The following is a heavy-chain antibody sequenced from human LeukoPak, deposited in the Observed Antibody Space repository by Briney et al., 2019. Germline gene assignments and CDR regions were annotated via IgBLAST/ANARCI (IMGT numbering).Heavy chain of an antibody. V-gene: IGHV4-39*01. D-gene: IGHD3-9*01. Sequence: SETLSLTCTVSGGSISSSSYYWGWIRQPPGKGLEWIGSIYYSGSTYYNPSLKSRVTISVDTSKNQFSLKLSSVTAADTAVYYCATPGDYDILTGSGMDVWGQGITVTVSS. J-gene: IGHJ6*02. CDR1: GGSISSSSYY. CDR3: ATPGDYDILTGSGMDV. CDR2: IYYSGST.